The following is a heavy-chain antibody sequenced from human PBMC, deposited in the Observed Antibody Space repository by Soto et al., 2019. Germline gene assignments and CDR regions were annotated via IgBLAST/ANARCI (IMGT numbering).Heavy chain of an antibody. D-gene: IGHD3-3*01. Sequence: GGSLRLSCTASGFTFGDYAMSWVRQAPGKGLEWVGFIRSKAYGGTTEYAASVKGRFTISRDDSKSIAYLQMNSLKTEDTAVYYCTRGGDFWSGYWYYYYYGMDVWGQGTTVTVSS. J-gene: IGHJ6*02. V-gene: IGHV3-49*04. CDR1: GFTFGDYA. CDR2: IRSKAYGGTT. CDR3: TRGGDFWSGYWYYYYYGMDV.